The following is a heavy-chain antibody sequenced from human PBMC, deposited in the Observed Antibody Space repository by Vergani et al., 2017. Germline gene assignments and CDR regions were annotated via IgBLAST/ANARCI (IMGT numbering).Heavy chain of an antibody. J-gene: IGHJ5*02. CDR2: IYSGDET. V-gene: IGHV3-66*02. D-gene: IGHD3-10*01. CDR3: GRGNYYGSGTYVNP. Sequence: ELQLVESGGGLVQPGGSLRLSCEASGSPVSGNYMTWVRQAPGKGLEWVAHIYSGDETYYADSVKSRVTISRDTSKNTLHLQINKLRVEDTAVYYCGRGNYYGSGTYVNPWGQGTLVTVSS. CDR1: GSPVSGNY.